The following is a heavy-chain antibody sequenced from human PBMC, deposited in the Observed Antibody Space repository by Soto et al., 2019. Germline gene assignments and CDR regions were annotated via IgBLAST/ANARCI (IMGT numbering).Heavy chain of an antibody. CDR3: ARSPVGCSSTSCYVYYYYYGMDV. J-gene: IGHJ6*02. CDR2: IYYSGST. CDR1: GGSISSGDYY. D-gene: IGHD2-2*01. Sequence: SETLSLTCTVSGGSISSGDYYWSWIRQPPGKGLEWIGYIYYSGSTYYKPSLKSRVTISVDTSKNQFSLKLSSVTAADTAVYYCARSPVGCSSTSCYVYYYYYGMDVWGQGTTVTVSS. V-gene: IGHV4-30-4*01.